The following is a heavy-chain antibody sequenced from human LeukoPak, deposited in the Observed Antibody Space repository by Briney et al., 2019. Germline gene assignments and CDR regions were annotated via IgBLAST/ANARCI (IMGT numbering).Heavy chain of an antibody. CDR1: GFTFSSCG. V-gene: IGHV3-30*03. CDR3: ARDSRGYSYVFDY. D-gene: IGHD5-18*01. J-gene: IGHJ4*02. CDR2: ISYDGSNK. Sequence: GGSLRLSCAASGFTFSSCGMHWVRQAPGKGLEWVAVISYDGSNKYYADSVKGRFTISRDNSKNTLYLQMNSLRAEDTAVYYCARDSRGYSYVFDYWGQGTLVTVSS.